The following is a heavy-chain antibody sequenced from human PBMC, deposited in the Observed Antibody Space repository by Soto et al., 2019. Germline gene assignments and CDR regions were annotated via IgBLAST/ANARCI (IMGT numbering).Heavy chain of an antibody. V-gene: IGHV5-10-1*01. CDR2: IDPGNSSP. J-gene: IGHJ4*01. CDR3: ARRYCSRSDCYSDS. CDR1: GYNFFSFW. Sequence: AESLKTSCHGSGYNFFSFWLDWVRQVLGKGLDGVGRIDPGNSSPTYRPTFQGHVTSSADGSTRSAYRQWRSLRASDTAIYFCARRYCSRSDCYSDSSGHGSRVTVSS. D-gene: IGHD2-2*01.